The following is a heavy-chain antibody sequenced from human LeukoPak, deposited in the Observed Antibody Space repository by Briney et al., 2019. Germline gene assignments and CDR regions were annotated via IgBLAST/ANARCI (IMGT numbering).Heavy chain of an antibody. V-gene: IGHV4-31*03. CDR3: ARASYYYDSRV. Sequence: SETLSLTCTVSGGSISSGGYSWSWIRQHPGKGLEWIGYIYYSGSTYYNPSLKSRVTISVDTSKNQFSLKLSSVTAADTAVYYCARASYYYDSRVWGQGTLVTVSS. CDR2: IYYSGST. J-gene: IGHJ4*02. CDR1: GGSISSGGYS. D-gene: IGHD3-22*01.